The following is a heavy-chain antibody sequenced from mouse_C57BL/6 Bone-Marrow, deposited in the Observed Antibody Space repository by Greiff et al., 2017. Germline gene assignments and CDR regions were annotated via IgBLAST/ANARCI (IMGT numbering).Heavy chain of an antibody. Sequence: VHVKQSGAELVRPGASVKLSCTASGFNIKDDYMHWVKQRPEQGLEWIGWIDPETGDTASASKFSGKGTITADTSSNTAYLQLGSLTSEDTTVYYCTPLYYYGSSYDDWGQGTTLTVSS. V-gene: IGHV14-4*01. CDR2: IDPETGDT. J-gene: IGHJ2*01. D-gene: IGHD1-1*01. CDR1: GFNIKDDY. CDR3: TPLYYYGSSYDD.